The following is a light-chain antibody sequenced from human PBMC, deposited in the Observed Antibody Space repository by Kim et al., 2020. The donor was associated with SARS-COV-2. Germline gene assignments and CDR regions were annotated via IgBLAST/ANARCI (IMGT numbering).Light chain of an antibody. V-gene: IGLV3-19*01. CDR3: NSRDSNDNVG. CDR2: GKN. CDR1: SLRSYY. Sequence: SSELTQDPAVSVALGPTVRITCQGDSLRSYYATWYQQKPGQAPILVIYGKNNRPSGIPDRFSGSSSGNTASLTITGTQAGDEADYYCNSRDSNDNVGFGG. J-gene: IGLJ2*01.